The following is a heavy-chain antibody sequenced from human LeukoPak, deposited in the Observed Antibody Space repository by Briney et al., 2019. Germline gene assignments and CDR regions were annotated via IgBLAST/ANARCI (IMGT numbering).Heavy chain of an antibody. CDR2: IGYDGRNK. V-gene: IGHV3-33*01. D-gene: IGHD4-17*01. J-gene: IGHJ3*02. CDR3: ARWVGGYGDYGGIDAFDI. CDR1: GFTFSSYG. Sequence: GGSLRLSCAASGFTFSSYGIHWVRQAPGKGLEWVTFIGYDGRNKYYADSVKGRFTISRDNAKNSLYLQMNSLRAEDTAVYYCARWVGGYGDYGGIDAFDIWGQGTMVTVSS.